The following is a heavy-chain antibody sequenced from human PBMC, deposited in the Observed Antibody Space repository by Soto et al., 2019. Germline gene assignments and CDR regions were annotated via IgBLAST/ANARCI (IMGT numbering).Heavy chain of an antibody. J-gene: IGHJ4*02. Sequence: QVQLVQSGAEVKKPGSSVKVSCKASGGIFNRYSVSWVRQAPGQGLEWMGRIIPLFGITNYAQKFQGRVMITADKCTNTAYMELNGLRSEDTALYYCATFYGGDCTTTTCYGDFDYWGQGTLVTVTS. CDR3: ATFYGGDCTTTTCYGDFDY. D-gene: IGHD2-8*01. CDR2: IIPLFGIT. CDR1: GGIFNRYS. V-gene: IGHV1-69*02.